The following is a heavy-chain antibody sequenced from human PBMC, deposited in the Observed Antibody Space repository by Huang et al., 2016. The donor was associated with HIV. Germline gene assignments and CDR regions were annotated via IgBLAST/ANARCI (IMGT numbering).Heavy chain of an antibody. V-gene: IGHV4-34*02. J-gene: IGHJ4*02. CDR3: ARRYNSRRDY. Sequence: QVQLEQWGAGLLKASETLSLTCAVYGGSFSGYYWNWLRQATGKGLEWVGEINHSGNTNYNPALRGGVNMSVDTSKSQFSLYLTSLSAADTGTYFCARRYNSRRDYWGRGTLVTVHS. CDR1: GGSFSGYY. CDR2: INHSGNT. D-gene: IGHD3-22*01.